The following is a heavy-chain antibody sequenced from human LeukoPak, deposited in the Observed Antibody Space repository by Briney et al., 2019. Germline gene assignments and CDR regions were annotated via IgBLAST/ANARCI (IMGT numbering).Heavy chain of an antibody. CDR1: GGSITSNTYF. V-gene: IGHV4-39*07. Sequence: PSETLSLTCIVSGGSITSNTYFWDWIRQTPGKGLEWIGSIYYSGSTYYNPSLKSRVTISLDTSKNQFSLKLSSVTAADTAVYYCARDYGSSGYYYGNAFDIWGQGTMVTVSS. D-gene: IGHD3-22*01. CDR3: ARDYGSSGYYYGNAFDI. CDR2: IYYSGST. J-gene: IGHJ3*02.